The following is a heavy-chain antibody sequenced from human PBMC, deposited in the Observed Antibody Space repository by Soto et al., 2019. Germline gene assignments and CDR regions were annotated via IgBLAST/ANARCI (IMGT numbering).Heavy chain of an antibody. CDR3: ASTNNRVVPSVPLDY. V-gene: IGHV1-18*01. J-gene: IGHJ4*02. Sequence: ASVKVSCKTSGYTFTNYGISWVRQAPGQGLEWLGWISAYNGNTNYAQKLQGRVTMTTDTSTSTAYMELRSLRSDDTAVYYCASTNNRVVPSVPLDYWGQGTLVTVSS. CDR2: ISAYNGNT. CDR1: GYTFTNYG. D-gene: IGHD2-2*01.